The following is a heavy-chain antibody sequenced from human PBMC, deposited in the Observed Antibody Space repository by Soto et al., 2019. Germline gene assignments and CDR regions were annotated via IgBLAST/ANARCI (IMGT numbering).Heavy chain of an antibody. J-gene: IGHJ2*01. CDR3: ARHFDVNTALDYYYFDL. V-gene: IGHV4-4*07. CDR1: GVSISPYY. CDR2: LYSSGRA. Sequence: QVQMQESGPGLVKTSETLSLTCTVSGVSISPYYWTWIRQPAGKGLEWIGHLYSSGRATYNPSLKNRVPMSVFRDNFSLKLKSVTAADTAVYYCARHFDVNTALDYYYFDLWGRGALVTVSS. D-gene: IGHD5-18*01.